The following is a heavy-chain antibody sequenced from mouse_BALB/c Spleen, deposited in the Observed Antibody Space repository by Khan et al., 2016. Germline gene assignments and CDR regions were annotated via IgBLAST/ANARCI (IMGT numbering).Heavy chain of an antibody. CDR2: IDPANGNA. CDR1: GFNIKDTY. CDR3: ARSGFAY. V-gene: IGHV14-3*02. J-gene: IGHJ3*01. Sequence: VQLKQSGAEIVKPGASVKLSCTASGFNIKDTYMHWVKQRPEQGLEWIGRIDPANGNAKYDPKLQGKATITADTSSNTAYLQLSSLTSEDTAVYYCARSGFAYCGQGTLVTVSA.